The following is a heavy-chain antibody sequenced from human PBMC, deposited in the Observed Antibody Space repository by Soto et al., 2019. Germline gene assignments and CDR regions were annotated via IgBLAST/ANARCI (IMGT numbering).Heavy chain of an antibody. D-gene: IGHD6-13*01. CDR2: ISYDGSNK. V-gene: IGHV3-30*03. Sequence: GGSLRLSCAASGFTFSSYGMHWVRQAPGKGLEWVAVISYDGSNKYYADSVKGRFTISRDNSKNTLYLQMNSLRAEDTAVYYCARQAAAAGTELWFDPWGQGTLVTVSS. J-gene: IGHJ5*02. CDR3: ARQAAAAGTELWFDP. CDR1: GFTFSSYG.